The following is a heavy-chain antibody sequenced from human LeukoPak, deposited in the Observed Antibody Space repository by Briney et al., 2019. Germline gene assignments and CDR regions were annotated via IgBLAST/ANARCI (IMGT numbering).Heavy chain of an antibody. J-gene: IGHJ3*02. CDR1: GGSISSGSYY. Sequence: PSETLSLTCTVSGGSISSGSYYWSWIRQPAGKGLEWIGRIYTSGSTNYNPSLKSRVTISVDTSKNQFSLKLSSVTAADTAVYYCAREGYCSSTSCYFPLAFDIWGQGTMVTVSS. CDR2: IYTSGST. CDR3: AREGYCSSTSCYFPLAFDI. V-gene: IGHV4-61*02. D-gene: IGHD2-2*01.